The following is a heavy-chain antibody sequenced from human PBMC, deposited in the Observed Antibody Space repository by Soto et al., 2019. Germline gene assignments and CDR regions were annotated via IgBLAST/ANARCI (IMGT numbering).Heavy chain of an antibody. D-gene: IGHD2-15*01. V-gene: IGHV4-34*01. Sequence: PSETLSLTCAVYGGSFSGYYWSWIRQPPGKGLEWIGEINHSGSTNYNPSLKSRVTISVDTSKNQFSLKLSSVTAADTAVYYCARGQKLGYCSGGSCYLSWFDPWGQGTLVTAPQ. CDR1: GGSFSGYY. CDR3: ARGQKLGYCSGGSCYLSWFDP. J-gene: IGHJ5*02. CDR2: INHSGST.